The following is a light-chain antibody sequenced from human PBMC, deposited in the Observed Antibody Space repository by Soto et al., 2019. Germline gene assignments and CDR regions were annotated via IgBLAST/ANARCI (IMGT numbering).Light chain of an antibody. CDR3: QQSYSMPRT. CDR2: TAS. V-gene: IGKV1-39*01. Sequence: DLEMTQSPSSLSASVVDRVTITCRASQSISFYLNWYQQKPGKAPKLLIYTASNVQSGVPSRISGSGSGTEFTLTITSLQPEDSATYYCQQSYSMPRTFGQGTKVEMK. CDR1: QSISFY. J-gene: IGKJ1*01.